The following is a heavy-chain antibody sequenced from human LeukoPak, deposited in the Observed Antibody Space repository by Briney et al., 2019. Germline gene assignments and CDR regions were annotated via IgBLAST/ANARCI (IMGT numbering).Heavy chain of an antibody. D-gene: IGHD2-2*03. Sequence: ASVKVSCKASGYTFTGYYIHWVRQAPGQGLEWMGWINPNSGVTNYAQKFQGRVTMTRDTSISTAYMELSRLRSDDTAVYYCARVLDIVIVPAASTFDYWGQGTLVTVSS. CDR1: GYTFTGYY. CDR3: ARVLDIVIVPAASTFDY. V-gene: IGHV1-2*02. J-gene: IGHJ4*02. CDR2: INPNSGVT.